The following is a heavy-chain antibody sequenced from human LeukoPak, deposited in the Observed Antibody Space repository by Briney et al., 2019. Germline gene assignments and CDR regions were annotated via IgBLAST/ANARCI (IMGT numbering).Heavy chain of an antibody. V-gene: IGHV1-8*01. J-gene: IGHJ6*03. Sequence: ASVKVSCKASGYTFTSYDINWVRQATGQGLEWMGWMNPNSGNTGYAQKFQGRVTMTRNTSISTAYMELSSLRSEDTAVYYCARGLGGAAYYYYYMDAWGKGTTVTISS. D-gene: IGHD3-16*01. CDR1: GYTFTSYD. CDR2: MNPNSGNT. CDR3: ARGLGGAAYYYYYMDA.